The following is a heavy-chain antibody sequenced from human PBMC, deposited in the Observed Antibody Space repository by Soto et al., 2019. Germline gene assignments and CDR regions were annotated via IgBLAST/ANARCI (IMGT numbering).Heavy chain of an antibody. V-gene: IGHV4-31*03. CDR2: IYYSGST. D-gene: IGHD6-13*01. J-gene: IGHJ6*03. Sequence: SETLSLTCTVSGGSISSGGYYWSWIRQHPGKGLEWIGYIYYSGSTYYNPSLKSRVTISVDTSKNQFSLKLSSVTAADTAVYYCARGIAAARPVWSDYYMDVWGKGTTVTVSS. CDR1: GGSISSGGYY. CDR3: ARGIAAARPVWSDYYMDV.